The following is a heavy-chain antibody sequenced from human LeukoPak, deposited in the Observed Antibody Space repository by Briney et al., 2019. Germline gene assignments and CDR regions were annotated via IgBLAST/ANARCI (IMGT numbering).Heavy chain of an antibody. D-gene: IGHD5-18*01. J-gene: IGHJ6*02. Sequence: ASVKVSCKASGGTFSSYAISWVRQAPGQGLEWMGGIIPIFGTANYAQKFQGWVTMTRDTSISTAYMELSRLRSDDTAVYYCARASRGYSYGHYYYYGMDVWGQGITVTVSS. CDR3: ARASRGYSYGHYYYYGMDV. V-gene: IGHV1-69*05. CDR2: IIPIFGTA. CDR1: GGTFSSYA.